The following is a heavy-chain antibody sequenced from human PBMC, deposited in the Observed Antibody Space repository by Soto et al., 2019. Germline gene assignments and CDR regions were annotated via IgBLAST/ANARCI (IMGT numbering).Heavy chain of an antibody. CDR2: MFYSGST. D-gene: IGHD6-25*01. V-gene: IGHV4-4*02. CDR1: DGSISTYDW. CDR3: AREGGRHPWFDP. J-gene: IGHJ5*02. Sequence: PSETLSLTCVVSDGSISTYDWWTWVRQPPGKGLEWIGNMFYSGSTDYNPSLKSRVTISADSSKNHFSLKLASVTAADTAVYYCAREGGRHPWFDPWGQGTLVTVSS.